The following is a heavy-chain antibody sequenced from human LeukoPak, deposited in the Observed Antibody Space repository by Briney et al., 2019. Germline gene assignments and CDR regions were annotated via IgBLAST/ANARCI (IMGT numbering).Heavy chain of an antibody. CDR1: GYTFSSYY. CDR3: ARGGVPAANDYYYYMDV. V-gene: IGHV1-46*01. Sequence: ASVKVSCKASGYTFSSYYVHWVRQAPGQGREWRGIINPSGGSTSYAQNFQGRVTMTKDTSTSTVYMELSSLRSEDTAVYYCARGGVPAANDYYYYMDVWGKGTTVTVSS. J-gene: IGHJ6*03. D-gene: IGHD2-2*01. CDR2: INPSGGST.